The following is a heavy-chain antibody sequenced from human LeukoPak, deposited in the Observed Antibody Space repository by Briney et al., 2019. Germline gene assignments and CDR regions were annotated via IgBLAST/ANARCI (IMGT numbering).Heavy chain of an antibody. CDR1: GFTVSSNY. Sequence: GGSLRLSCAASGFTVSSNYMSWVRQAPGRGLEWVSTISGSGGSTYYADSVKGRFTISRDNSKNTLSLQMNSLRAEDTAVYYCARLRTTNDYWGQGTLVTVSS. CDR3: ARLRTTNDY. V-gene: IGHV3-23*01. CDR2: ISGSGGST. J-gene: IGHJ4*02. D-gene: IGHD1-7*01.